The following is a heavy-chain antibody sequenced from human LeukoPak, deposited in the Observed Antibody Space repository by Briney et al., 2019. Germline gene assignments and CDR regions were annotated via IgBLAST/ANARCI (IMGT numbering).Heavy chain of an antibody. CDR3: AKDHVNAGRLDY. D-gene: IGHD6-13*01. CDR2: ITGTSGKT. Sequence: PGGSLRLSCAASGFTFSGYAMSWVRQAPGKGLEWLSLITGTSGKTYYAASVKGRFTISRDNSKNMVYLQMDNLRAEDTALYCAKDHVNAGRLDYWGQGTPVTVS. CDR1: GFTFSGYA. J-gene: IGHJ4*02. V-gene: IGHV3-23*01.